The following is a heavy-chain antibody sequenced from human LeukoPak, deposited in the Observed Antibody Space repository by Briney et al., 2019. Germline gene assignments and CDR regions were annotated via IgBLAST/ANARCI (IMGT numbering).Heavy chain of an antibody. CDR2: ISAYNGNT. CDR1: GYTFTSYG. V-gene: IGHV1-18*01. D-gene: IGHD2-2*01. Sequence: GASVKVSCKASGYTFTSYGISWVRQAPGQGLEWMGWISAYNGNTNYAQKLQGRVTMTTDTSTSTAYMELRSLRSDDTAVYYCAILIVVVPAAPNWFDPWGQGTLVTVSS. J-gene: IGHJ5*02. CDR3: AILIVVVPAAPNWFDP.